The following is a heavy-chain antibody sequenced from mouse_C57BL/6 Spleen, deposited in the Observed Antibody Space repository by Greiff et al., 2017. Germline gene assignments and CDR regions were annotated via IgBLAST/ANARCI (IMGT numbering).Heavy chain of an antibody. CDR1: GYTFTSYW. CDR2: IHPNSGST. V-gene: IGHV1-64*01. D-gene: IGHD4-1*01. CDR3: ARRDWDYAMDY. J-gene: IGHJ4*01. Sequence: VQLQQPGAELVKPGASVKLSCKASGYTFTSYWMHWVKQRPGQGLEWIGMIHPNSGSTNYNEKFKSKATLTVDKSSSTAYMQLSSLTSEDSAVYYCARRDWDYAMDYWGEGNSETVSS.